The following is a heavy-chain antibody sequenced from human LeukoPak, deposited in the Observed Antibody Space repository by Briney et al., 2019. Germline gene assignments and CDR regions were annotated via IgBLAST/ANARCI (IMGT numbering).Heavy chain of an antibody. D-gene: IGHD3-16*01. Sequence: SQTLSLTCAISGDSVSSNSATWNWIRQSPSRGLEWLGRTYRRSKWSNGYAVSLRGRISINPDTSKNQFSLQLNSVTPEDTAVYYCARGYGGATDCWGQGTLVTVSS. CDR3: ARGYGGATDC. CDR2: TYRRSKWSN. CDR1: GDSVSSNSAT. V-gene: IGHV6-1*01. J-gene: IGHJ4*02.